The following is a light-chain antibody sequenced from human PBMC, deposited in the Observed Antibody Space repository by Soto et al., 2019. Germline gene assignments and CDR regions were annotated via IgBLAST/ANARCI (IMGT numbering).Light chain of an antibody. CDR1: QSVGRN. CDR2: AAS. J-gene: IGKJ3*01. V-gene: IGKV3-15*01. CDR3: QEYSEWPLFT. Sequence: EIVVTQSPGILSVSPGDRATLSCRASQSVGRNLAWYHQKPCQAPTLLIYAASTRATGLPARFSVSGSGTDFTLTISSPQSEDFAVYYCQEYSEWPLFTFGPGTRVDIK.